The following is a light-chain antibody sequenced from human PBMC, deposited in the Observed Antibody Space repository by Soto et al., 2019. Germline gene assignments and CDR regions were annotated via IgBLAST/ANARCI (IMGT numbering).Light chain of an antibody. CDR2: DVS. J-gene: IGLJ1*01. Sequence: QSALTQPRSVSGSPGQSFTISCTGASSDVGGYNYVSWYQQHPGKAPKVMIYDVSKRPSGVPDRFSGSKSGNTASLTISGLQAEDEADYYCCSYAGSPYVFGTGTKVTVL. CDR1: SSDVGGYNY. V-gene: IGLV2-11*01. CDR3: CSYAGSPYV.